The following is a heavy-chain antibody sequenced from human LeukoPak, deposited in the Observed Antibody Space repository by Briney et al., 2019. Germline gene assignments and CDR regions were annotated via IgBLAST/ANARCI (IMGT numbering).Heavy chain of an antibody. CDR3: ARDIGSGSYSSYFDY. CDR1: GFTFSSYA. Sequence: GGSLRLSCAASGFTFSSYAMHWVRQAPGKGLEWAAVISYDGSNKYYADSVKGRFTISRDNSKNTLYLQMNSLRAEDTAVYYCARDIGSGSYSSYFDYWGHGTLVTVSS. D-gene: IGHD1-26*01. CDR2: ISYDGSNK. V-gene: IGHV3-30*04. J-gene: IGHJ4*01.